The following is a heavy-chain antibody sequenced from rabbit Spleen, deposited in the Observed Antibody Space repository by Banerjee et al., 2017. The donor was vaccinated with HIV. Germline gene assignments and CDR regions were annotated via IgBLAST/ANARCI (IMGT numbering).Heavy chain of an antibody. CDR3: ARDLVAVIGWNFNL. CDR1: GFSFSSSYF. V-gene: IGHV1S45*01. D-gene: IGHD1-1*01. Sequence: QEQLVESGGGLVQPEGSLTLTCTASGFSFSSSYFMSWVRQAPGKGLEWIALIIDSGDTTYASWAKGRFTISKTSSTTVTLQLTSLTAVDTATYFCARDLVAVIGWNFNLWGPGTLVTVS. J-gene: IGHJ4*01. CDR2: IIDSGDT.